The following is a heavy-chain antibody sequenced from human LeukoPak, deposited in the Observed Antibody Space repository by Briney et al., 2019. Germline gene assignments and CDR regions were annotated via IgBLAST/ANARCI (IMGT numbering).Heavy chain of an antibody. CDR2: IKKDGSEK. J-gene: IGHJ4*02. Sequence: PGGSLRLSCAASGFTFSDYYMNWVRQAPGKGLEWVANIKKDGSEKYYVDSVKGRFTISRDNAKNSLYLQMNSLRAEDTAVYYCARYTTAGYSSGWYGPSFDYWGQGTLVTVSS. CDR1: GFTFSDYY. D-gene: IGHD6-19*01. CDR3: ARYTTAGYSSGWYGPSFDY. V-gene: IGHV3-7*01.